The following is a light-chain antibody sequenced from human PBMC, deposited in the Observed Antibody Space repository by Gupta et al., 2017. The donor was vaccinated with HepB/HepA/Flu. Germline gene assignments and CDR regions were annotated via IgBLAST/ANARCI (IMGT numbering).Light chain of an antibody. J-gene: IGLJ3*02. Sequence: GNKYVTRYQQLPGTAPKLIIYENNKRPSGVPDRFSGSRSGTAVILSITGLQTGDEADYYCGAWDSSPSANWVFGGGTKLTVL. CDR2: ENN. CDR3: GAWDSSPSANWV. V-gene: IGLV1-51*01. CDR1: GNKY.